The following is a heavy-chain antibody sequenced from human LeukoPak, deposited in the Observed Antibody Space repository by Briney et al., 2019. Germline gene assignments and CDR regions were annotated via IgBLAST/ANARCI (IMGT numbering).Heavy chain of an antibody. V-gene: IGHV3-33*01. CDR3: ARDNLRWYYYDSSGYLDY. J-gene: IGHJ4*02. Sequence: GGSLRLSCAASGFTFSSYGMHWVRQAPGKGLEWVAVIWYDGSNKYYADSVKGRFTISRDNSKNTLYLQMNSLRAEDTAVYYCARDNLRWYYYDSSGYLDYWGQGTLVTVSS. CDR1: GFTFSSYG. D-gene: IGHD3-22*01. CDR2: IWYDGSNK.